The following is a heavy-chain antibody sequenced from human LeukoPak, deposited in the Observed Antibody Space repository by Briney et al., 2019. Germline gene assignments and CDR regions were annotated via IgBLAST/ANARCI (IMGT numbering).Heavy chain of an antibody. D-gene: IGHD3-22*01. CDR2: IYTSGST. CDR1: GGSISSGSYY. CDR3: ARERWYYDDSSGYYDY. Sequence: PSETLSLTCTVSGGSISSGSYYWSWIRQPAGKGLEWIGRIYTSGSTNYNPSPKSRVTISVDTSKNQFSLKVSSVTAADTAVYYCARERWYYDDSSGYYDYWGQGTLVTVSS. J-gene: IGHJ4*02. V-gene: IGHV4-61*02.